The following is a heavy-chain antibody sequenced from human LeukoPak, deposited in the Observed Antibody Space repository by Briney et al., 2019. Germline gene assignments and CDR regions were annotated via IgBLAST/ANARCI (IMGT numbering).Heavy chain of an antibody. V-gene: IGHV3-21*05. CDR1: GFTFSSYS. CDR2: ITSSSSYI. D-gene: IGHD5-18*01. Sequence: GGSLRLSCAASGFTFSSYSMNWVRQAPGQGLEWVSYITSSSSYIYYADSVKGRFTISRDNAKNSLYLQMNSLRAEDTAVYYCANKDDDSYGLWGQGTLVTVSS. CDR3: ANKDDDSYGL. J-gene: IGHJ4*02.